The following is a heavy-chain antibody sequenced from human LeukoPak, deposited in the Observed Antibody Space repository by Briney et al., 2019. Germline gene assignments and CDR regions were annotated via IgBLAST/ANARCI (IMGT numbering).Heavy chain of an antibody. J-gene: IGHJ6*03. Sequence: PGGSLRLSCAASGFTFSSYIINWVRQAPGKGLEWVSSISSTSSYIYYADSVKGRFTLSRDNAKNSLYLEMNSLRAEDTAVYYCARDGHGDFWRARRTYYMDVWGKGTTVTVSS. D-gene: IGHD3-3*01. CDR3: ARDGHGDFWRARRTYYMDV. CDR1: GFTFSSYI. V-gene: IGHV3-21*06. CDR2: ISSTSSYI.